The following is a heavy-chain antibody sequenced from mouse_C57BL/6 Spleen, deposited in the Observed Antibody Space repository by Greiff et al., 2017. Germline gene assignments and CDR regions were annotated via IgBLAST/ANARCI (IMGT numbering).Heavy chain of an antibody. CDR1: GYAFSSYW. D-gene: IGHD2-4*01. J-gene: IGHJ2*01. CDR3: ARNDYDGRFDY. Sequence: QVQLQQSGAELVKPGASVKISCKASGYAFSSYWMNWVKQRPGKGLEGIGQIYPGDGDTNYNGKFKGKATLTADKSSSTAYMQLSSLTSEDSAVYFCARNDYDGRFDYWGQGTTLTVSS. V-gene: IGHV1-80*01. CDR2: IYPGDGDT.